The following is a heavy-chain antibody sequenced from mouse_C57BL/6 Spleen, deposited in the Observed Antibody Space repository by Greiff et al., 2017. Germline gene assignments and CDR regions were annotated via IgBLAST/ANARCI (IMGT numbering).Heavy chain of an antibody. CDR2: IDPSDSET. J-gene: IGHJ1*03. CDR3: ARGGLRRWYFDV. D-gene: IGHD2-4*01. Sequence: QVQLQQPGAELVRPGSSVKLSCKASGYTFTSYWMHWVKQRPIQGLEWIGNIDPSDSETHYNQKFKDKATLTVDKSSSTAYMQLSSLTSEDSAVYYCARGGLRRWYFDVWGTGTTVTVSS. CDR1: GYTFTSYW. V-gene: IGHV1-52*01.